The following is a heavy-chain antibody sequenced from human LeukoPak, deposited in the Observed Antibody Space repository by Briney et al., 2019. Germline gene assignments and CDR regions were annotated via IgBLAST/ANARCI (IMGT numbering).Heavy chain of an antibody. D-gene: IGHD6-13*01. J-gene: IGHJ6*02. V-gene: IGHV1-8*01. Sequence: GASVKVSCKASGYSLTSFDINWVRQGSGQGLEWMGWMNPKRGNTGYAPTFQGRVTITRDTSIDTAFMELRSVRPDDRGVYYCARGGSSSSYYNNYGMDVWGQGTTITVSS. CDR1: GYSLTSFD. CDR2: MNPKRGNT. CDR3: ARGGSSSSYYNNYGMDV.